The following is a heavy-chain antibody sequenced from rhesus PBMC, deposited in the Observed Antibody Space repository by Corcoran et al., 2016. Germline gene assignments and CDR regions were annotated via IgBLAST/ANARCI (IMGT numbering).Heavy chain of an antibody. CDR2: IYGSSTST. D-gene: IGHD6-13*01. Sequence: QVQLQESGPGVVKPSETLSLTCAVSGGSISDNYRWSWIRRPPGKGMQWIGYIYGSSTSTKYNPSLKSRVTISKDTSKKQFSLKVSSVTAADTAVYYCARVYSSWSGEYFEFWGQGALVTVSS. J-gene: IGHJ1*01. V-gene: IGHV4S10*01. CDR3: ARVYSSWSGEYFEF. CDR1: GGSISDNYR.